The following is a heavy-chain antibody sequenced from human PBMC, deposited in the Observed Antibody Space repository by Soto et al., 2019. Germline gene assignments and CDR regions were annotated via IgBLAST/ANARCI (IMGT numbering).Heavy chain of an antibody. V-gene: IGHV3-13*01. CDR3: ARVRIFGVVTTPAYYYYGMDV. Sequence: GGSLRLSCAASGFTFSGYDMHWVRQATGKGLEWVSAIGTAGDTYYPGSVKGRFTISRENAKNSLYLQMNSLRAEDTAVYYCARVRIFGVVTTPAYYYYGMDVWGQGTTVTVSS. J-gene: IGHJ6*02. CDR1: GFTFSGYD. CDR2: IGTAGDT. D-gene: IGHD3-3*01.